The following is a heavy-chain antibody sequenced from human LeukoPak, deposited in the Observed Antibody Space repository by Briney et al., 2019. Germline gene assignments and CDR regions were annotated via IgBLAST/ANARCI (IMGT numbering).Heavy chain of an antibody. CDR3: VRAAYDSSGYFYYYYMDV. CDR2: ISSSSSYI. CDR1: GFTFSSYS. D-gene: IGHD3-22*01. V-gene: IGHV3-21*01. J-gene: IGHJ6*03. Sequence: SGGSLRLSCAASGFTFSSYSMNWVRQAPGKGLEWVSSISSSSSYIYYADSVKGRFTISRDNAKNSLYLQMNSLRAEDTAVYYCVRAAYDSSGYFYYYYMDVWGKGTTVTVSS.